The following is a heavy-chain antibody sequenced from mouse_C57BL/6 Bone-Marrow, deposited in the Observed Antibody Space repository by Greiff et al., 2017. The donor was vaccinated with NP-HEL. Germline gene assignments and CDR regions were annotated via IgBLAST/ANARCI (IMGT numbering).Heavy chain of an antibody. V-gene: IGHV1-26*01. CDR3: ARFPYYYGSSPYYYAMDY. CDR2: INPNNGGT. D-gene: IGHD1-1*01. J-gene: IGHJ4*01. CDR1: GYTFTDYY. Sequence: EVQLQQSGPELVKPGASVKISCKASGYTFTDYYMNWVKQSHGKSLEWIGDINPNNGGTSYNQKFKGKATLTVDKSSSTAYMELRSLTSEDSAVYYCARFPYYYGSSPYYYAMDYWGQGTSVTVSS.